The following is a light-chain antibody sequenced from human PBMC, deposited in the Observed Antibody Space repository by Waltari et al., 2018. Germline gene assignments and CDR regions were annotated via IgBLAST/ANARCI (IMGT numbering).Light chain of an antibody. V-gene: IGLV2-14*03. CDR2: DVS. Sequence: QSALTQPASVPGSPGQSITIPCSGTSSDVGGYNNVSWYRPHKGKAPKLVIYDVSSRPSGVSHRYSGSKSGNTASLTISGLRGEDEADYYCSSYTSSGTSSNTRVFGTGTTVTVL. CDR1: SSDVGGYNN. CDR3: SSYTSSGTSSNTRV. J-gene: IGLJ1*01.